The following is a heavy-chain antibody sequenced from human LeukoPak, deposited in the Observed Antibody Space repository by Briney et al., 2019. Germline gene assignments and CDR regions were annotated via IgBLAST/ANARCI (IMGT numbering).Heavy chain of an antibody. D-gene: IGHD2-21*01. V-gene: IGHV1-58*01. J-gene: IGHJ5*02. CDR2: IVVGSGTT. CDR3: AADVIPGPKGFDP. Sequence: SVTVSCKTSGITFSRFAVQWVRQARGQRLEWIGWIVVGSGTTKYAQKFQERVTITRDMSTSTAFMELRSLRFDDTALYYCAADVIPGPKGFDPWGQGTLVTVSS. CDR1: GITFSRFA.